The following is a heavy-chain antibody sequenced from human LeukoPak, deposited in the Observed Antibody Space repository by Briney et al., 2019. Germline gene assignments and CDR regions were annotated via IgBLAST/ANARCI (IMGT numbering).Heavy chain of an antibody. CDR3: ARVPFGYSYGMAFDY. CDR2: IYTSGST. Sequence: PSVTLSLTCTVSGGSISSYYWSWIRQPAGKGLEWIGRIYTSGSTNYNPSLKSRVTMSVDTSKNQFSLKLSSVTAADTAVYYCARVPFGYSYGMAFDYWGQGTLVTVSS. CDR1: GGSISSYY. D-gene: IGHD5-18*01. V-gene: IGHV4-4*07. J-gene: IGHJ4*02.